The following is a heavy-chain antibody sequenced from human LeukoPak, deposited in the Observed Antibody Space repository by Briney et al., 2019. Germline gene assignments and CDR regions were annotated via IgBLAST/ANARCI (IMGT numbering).Heavy chain of an antibody. CDR1: GFTFSNAW. D-gene: IGHD1-26*01. CDR3: TTDRQVGATEAFDI. Sequence: TGGSLRLSCAASGFTFSNAWMSWVRQAPGKGLEWVGRIKSKTDGGTTDYAAPVKGRFTISRDDSKNTLYLQMNSLKTEDTAVYYCTTDRQVGATEAFDIWGQGTMVTVSS. V-gene: IGHV3-15*01. CDR2: IKSKTDGGTT. J-gene: IGHJ3*02.